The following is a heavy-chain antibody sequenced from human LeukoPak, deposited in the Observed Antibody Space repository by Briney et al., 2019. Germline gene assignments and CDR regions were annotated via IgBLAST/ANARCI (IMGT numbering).Heavy chain of an antibody. V-gene: IGHV3-53*01. CDR1: GFTVSSNY. CDR3: ARGDGVYVY. CDR2: IYFGGTT. D-gene: IGHD5/OR15-5a*01. Sequence: GGSLRLSCAASGFTVSSNYMTWVRQAPGQGLEWVSVIYFGGTTYYADSVHGRFPVSRHNSQNTVYLQMNSQRVEDTAVYYCARGDGVYVYWGQGTLVTVSS. J-gene: IGHJ4*02.